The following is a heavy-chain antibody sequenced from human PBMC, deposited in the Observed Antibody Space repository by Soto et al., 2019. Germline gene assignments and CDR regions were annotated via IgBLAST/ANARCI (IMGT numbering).Heavy chain of an antibody. CDR2: INNDGSVS. CDR3: ARGDCVGGTCYSLAGTFYSYMDV. J-gene: IGHJ6*03. CDR1: GFTFSNYW. Sequence: EVQLVESGGGLVQPGGSLRLSCVASGFTFSNYWMYWVRQAPGEGLVWVSRINNDGSVSSYADSVKGRLTISRDNVTNTLYLEMDRMRAEVTAVYYCARGDCVGGTCYSLAGTFYSYMDVWGKGTTVTVFS. D-gene: IGHD2-15*01. V-gene: IGHV3-74*01.